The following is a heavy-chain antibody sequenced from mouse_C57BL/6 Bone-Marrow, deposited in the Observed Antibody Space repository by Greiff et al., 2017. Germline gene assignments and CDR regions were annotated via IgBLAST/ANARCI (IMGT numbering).Heavy chain of an antibody. D-gene: IGHD1-1*01. CDR2: IYPGSGST. V-gene: IGHV1-55*01. J-gene: IGHJ4*01. Sequence: QVQLQQPGAELVKPGASVKMSCKASGYTFTSYWITWVKQRPGQGLEWIGDIYPGSGSTNYNEKFKSKATLTVDTSSSTAYMQLSSLTSEDSAVYYCARSPFRYGSSYDYYAMDYWGQGTSVTVSS. CDR3: ARSPFRYGSSYDYYAMDY. CDR1: GYTFTSYW.